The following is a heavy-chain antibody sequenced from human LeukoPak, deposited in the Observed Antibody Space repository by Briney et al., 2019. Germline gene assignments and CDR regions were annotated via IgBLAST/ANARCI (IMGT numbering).Heavy chain of an antibody. CDR3: ARGSQRWVDI. CDR2: ISPYNGDT. CDR1: AYIFTNYG. V-gene: IGHV1-18*01. J-gene: IGHJ6*04. Sequence: ASVKVSCKASAYIFTNYGINWVRQPPGQGLEWMGWISPYNGDTNNPYKFQGRATMTTEASTSPSYMELSGLTSDDTAIYYCARGSQRWVDIWGKGTTVTVSS. D-gene: IGHD2-2*01.